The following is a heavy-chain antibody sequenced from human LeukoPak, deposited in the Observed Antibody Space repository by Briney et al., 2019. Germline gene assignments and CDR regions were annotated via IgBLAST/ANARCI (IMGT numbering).Heavy chain of an antibody. CDR3: AKSRGQYGDYLFYYYGMDV. D-gene: IGHD4-17*01. CDR1: GFTFSSYA. CDR2: MSGSGGRT. Sequence: GGSLRLSCGASGFTFSSYAMSWVRQAPGKGLEWVLAMSGSGGRTDYADSVKGRFTISRDNSKNTLYLQMNSLRAEDTALYYCAKSRGQYGDYLFYYYGMDVWGQGTTVTVSS. V-gene: IGHV3-23*01. J-gene: IGHJ6*02.